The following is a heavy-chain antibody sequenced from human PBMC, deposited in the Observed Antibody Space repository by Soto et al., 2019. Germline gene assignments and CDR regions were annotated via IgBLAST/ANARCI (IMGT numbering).Heavy chain of an antibody. CDR3: AGGLPDWFDP. D-gene: IGHD3-16*01. V-gene: IGHV3-23*01. Sequence: GGSLRLSCAASGFGFSSYAMSWVRQAPGKGLEWVSAITGSGGSTYYADSVKARFTISRDNSKNTLYLQMNSLRAEDTAVYYCAGGLPDWFDPWGQGTLVTVSS. J-gene: IGHJ5*02. CDR1: GFGFSSYA. CDR2: ITGSGGST.